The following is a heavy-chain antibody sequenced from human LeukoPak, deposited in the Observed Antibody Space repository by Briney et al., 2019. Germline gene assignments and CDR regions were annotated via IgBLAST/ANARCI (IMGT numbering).Heavy chain of an antibody. J-gene: IGHJ2*01. CDR3: ARVVGIVVVPAAPNWYFDL. CDR1: GGSISSGGYS. V-gene: IGHV4-30-2*01. D-gene: IGHD2-2*01. Sequence: SETLSLTCAVSGGSISSGGYSWSWLRQPPGTGLEWIEYIYHSGSTYYNPSLKSRVTISVDRSKNQFSLKLSSVTAADTAVYYCARVVGIVVVPAAPNWYFDLWGRGTLVTVSS. CDR2: IYHSGST.